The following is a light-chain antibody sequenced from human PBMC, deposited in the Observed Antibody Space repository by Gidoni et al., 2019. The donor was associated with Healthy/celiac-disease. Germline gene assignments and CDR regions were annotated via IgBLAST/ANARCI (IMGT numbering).Light chain of an antibody. CDR2: QDS. CDR3: QAWDSSTVV. V-gene: IGLV3-1*01. Sequence: YELTQPRSVSVSPGQTASITCSGDKLGDKYACWYQQKPGQSPVLVIYQDSKRPSGIPERFSGSNSGNTATLTISGTQAMDEADYYCQAWDSSTVVFGGGTKLTVL. CDR1: KLGDKY. J-gene: IGLJ2*01.